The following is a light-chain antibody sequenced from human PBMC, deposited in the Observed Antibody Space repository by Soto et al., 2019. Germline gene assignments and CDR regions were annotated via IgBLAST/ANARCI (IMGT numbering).Light chain of an antibody. CDR2: EVS. V-gene: IGLV2-14*01. Sequence: QSALTQPASVSGSPGQSITISCTGASSDIGDYNYVSWYQQHPGKAPKLMIYEVSNRPSGVSNRFSGSKSGNTASLTISGLQAEDEADYYCSSYTITSTLVIGGGTKLTVL. CDR3: SSYTITSTLV. CDR1: SSDIGDYNY. J-gene: IGLJ2*01.